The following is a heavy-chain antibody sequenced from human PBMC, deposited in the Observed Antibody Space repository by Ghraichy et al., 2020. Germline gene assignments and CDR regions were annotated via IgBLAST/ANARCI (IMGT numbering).Heavy chain of an antibody. J-gene: IGHJ3*01. D-gene: IGHD3-22*01. CDR3: ARAPYDDDGFYDDGFDV. CDR2: IYHSGTT. V-gene: IGHV4-30-2*01. Sequence: SETLSRTCAVSGGSISSGSFSWSWIRQPPGKGLEWIGYIYHSGTTYYNPSLKSRVTISLDDSKNQFSLKLSSVTAADTAVYYCARAPYDDDGFYDDGFDVWGQGIMFTVSS. CDR1: GGSISSGSFS.